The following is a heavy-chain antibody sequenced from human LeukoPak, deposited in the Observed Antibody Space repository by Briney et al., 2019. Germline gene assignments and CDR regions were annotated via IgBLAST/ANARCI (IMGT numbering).Heavy chain of an antibody. J-gene: IGHJ4*02. CDR3: AREGSAWYEDY. Sequence: SETLSLTCTVSGGSVSSGSYYWSWIRQPPGKGLEWIGYIYYSGSTNYSPSFKSRVTISIDTSKNQFSLKLYSVTAADTAVYYCAREGSAWYEDYWGQGTLVTVSS. CDR2: IYYSGST. V-gene: IGHV4-61*01. CDR1: GGSVSSGSYY. D-gene: IGHD6-19*01.